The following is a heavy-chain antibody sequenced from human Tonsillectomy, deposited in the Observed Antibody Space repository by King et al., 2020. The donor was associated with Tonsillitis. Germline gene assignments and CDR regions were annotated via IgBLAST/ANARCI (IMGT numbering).Heavy chain of an antibody. V-gene: IGHV3-30-3*01. CDR3: ARDLLVLELTGDLPDY. CDR1: GFTFNIYS. CDR2: ISDDGSTK. D-gene: IGHD7-27*01. J-gene: IGHJ4*02. Sequence: VQLVESGGGVVQPGRSLRLSCAASGFTFNIYSMHWVRQAPGKGLEWVAVISDDGSTKNYADSVKGRFTISRDNSKSTLYLQMNSLRAEDTAVYYCARDLLVLELTGDLPDYWGQGTLVTVSS.